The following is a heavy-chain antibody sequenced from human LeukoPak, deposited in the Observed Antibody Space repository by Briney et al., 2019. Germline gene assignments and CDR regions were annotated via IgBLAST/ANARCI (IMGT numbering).Heavy chain of an antibody. CDR1: GFTFSAYW. CDR2: INSDESSI. V-gene: IGHV3-74*03. CDR3: VRGAPLDY. J-gene: IGHJ4*02. Sequence: PGGSLRLSCAASGFTFSAYWMNWVRQTPGKGLVWVSRINSDESSISYADSVKGRFTISRDNANDRLYLQMNSLRAEDTAVYYCVRGAPLDYRGQGIPVTVSS.